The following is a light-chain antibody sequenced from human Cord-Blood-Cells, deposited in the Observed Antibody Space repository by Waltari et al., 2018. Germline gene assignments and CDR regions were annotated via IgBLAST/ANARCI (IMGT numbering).Light chain of an antibody. CDR3: QQYGSSPIT. CDR1: QSVSSSY. V-gene: IGKV3-20*01. Sequence: DIVFTQSPGTLSLSPGERAPLSCRASQSVSSSYLTWYQQKPGQAPRLLIYGASSRATGIPDRFSVSGSGTDFTLTISRLETEDFAVYYCQQYGSSPITFGQGTRLEIK. CDR2: GAS. J-gene: IGKJ5*01.